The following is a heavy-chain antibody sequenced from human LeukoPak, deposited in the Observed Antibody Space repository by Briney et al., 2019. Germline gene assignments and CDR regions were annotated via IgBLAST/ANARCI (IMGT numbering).Heavy chain of an antibody. V-gene: IGHV3-7*01. CDR1: GFNFRDHW. CDR3: AREYSSSSGRAFDI. Sequence: GGSLRLSCAVSGFNFRDHWMDWVRQAPGKGLEWVGHIKNDGSESYYVDSLKGRFTISRDNAKNSLFLQMNSLRAEDTAVYYCAREYSSSSGRAFDIWGQGTMVTVSS. CDR2: IKNDGSES. D-gene: IGHD6-6*01. J-gene: IGHJ3*02.